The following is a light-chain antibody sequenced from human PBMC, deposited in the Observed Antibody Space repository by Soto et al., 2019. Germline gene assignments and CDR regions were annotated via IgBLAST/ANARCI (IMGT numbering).Light chain of an antibody. CDR3: QQRSNWPT. V-gene: IGKV1-39*01. CDR2: AAS. Sequence: IQMTQSPSSLSASVGDRVTITCRASQDIRTYLNWYQQKSGKAPKLLIYAASSLQSGVPSRFSGSGSETDFTLTISSLESEDFAIYYCQQRSNWPTFGQGTRLEIK. CDR1: QDIRTY. J-gene: IGKJ5*01.